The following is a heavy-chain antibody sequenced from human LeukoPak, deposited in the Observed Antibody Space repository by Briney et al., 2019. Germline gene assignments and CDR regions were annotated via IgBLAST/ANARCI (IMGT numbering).Heavy chain of an antibody. Sequence: ASVKVSCKASGYTFTSYYMHWVRQAPGQGLEWMGIINPSGGSTNYAQKFQGRVTMTRDMSTSTDYMELSRLRSDDTAVYYCARAERGQEVLNYFDYWGQGTLVTVSS. CDR3: ARAERGQEVLNYFDY. V-gene: IGHV1-46*01. CDR1: GYTFTSYY. J-gene: IGHJ4*02. D-gene: IGHD1-26*01. CDR2: INPSGGST.